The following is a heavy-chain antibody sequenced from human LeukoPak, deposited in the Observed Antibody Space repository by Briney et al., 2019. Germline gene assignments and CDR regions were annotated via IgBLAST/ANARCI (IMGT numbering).Heavy chain of an antibody. CDR1: GGTFSIYA. D-gene: IGHD2-2*01. CDR3: ARIPYCSGTTCYVYDY. V-gene: IGHV1-46*01. CDR2: INPSGGST. J-gene: IGHJ4*02. Sequence: ASVKVSCKASGGTFSIYAISWVRQAPGQGLEWMGIINPSGGSTNYAQKFQGRVTMTRDTSTSTVYMELSSLRSEDTAVYYCARIPYCSGTTCYVYDYWGQGTLVTVSS.